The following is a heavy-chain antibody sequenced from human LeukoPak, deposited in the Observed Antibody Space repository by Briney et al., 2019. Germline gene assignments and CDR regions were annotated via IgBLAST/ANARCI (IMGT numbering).Heavy chain of an antibody. J-gene: IGHJ4*02. Sequence: GGSLRLSCAASGFTFSNAWMNWVRQAPGKGLEWIATISGTGSRTYYANSVRGRFSISRDNSRNTLYLQRSSLRVEDTAVYYCAKELDGSGYYGPDYWGRGTLVTVSS. CDR2: ISGTGSRT. V-gene: IGHV3-23*01. CDR3: AKELDGSGYYGPDY. CDR1: GFTFSNAW. D-gene: IGHD3-22*01.